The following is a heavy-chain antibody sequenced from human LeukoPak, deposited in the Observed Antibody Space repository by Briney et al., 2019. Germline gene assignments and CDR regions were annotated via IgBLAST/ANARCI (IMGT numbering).Heavy chain of an antibody. V-gene: IGHV1-69*13. J-gene: IGHJ6*02. CDR1: GGTFSSYA. CDR2: IIPIFGTA. Sequence: SVKVSCKASGGTFSSYAISWVRQAPGQGLEWMGGIIPIFGTANYAQKFQGRVTITADESTSTAYMELSSLRSEDTAVYYCARDNPARSLSLDYYYGMDVWGQGTTVTVSS. CDR3: ARDNPARSLSLDYYYGMDV. D-gene: IGHD6-6*01.